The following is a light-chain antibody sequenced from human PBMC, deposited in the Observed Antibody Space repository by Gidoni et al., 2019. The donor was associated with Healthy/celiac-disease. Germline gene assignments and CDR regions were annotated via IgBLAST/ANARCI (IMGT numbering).Light chain of an antibody. J-gene: IGKJ1*01. CDR1: QSVSSSY. CDR3: QQYGSSRT. V-gene: IGKV3-20*01. Sequence: EIVLTQSPGTLSLSPGERATLACRASQSVSSSYLACYQQKPGQAPRLLFYGASSRATGIPDMFSGSGSATDFTLTISRLDPEDFAVYYCQQYGSSRTFGQGTKVEIK. CDR2: GAS.